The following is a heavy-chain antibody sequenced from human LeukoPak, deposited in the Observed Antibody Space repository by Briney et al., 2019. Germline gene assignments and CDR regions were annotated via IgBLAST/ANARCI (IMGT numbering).Heavy chain of an antibody. CDR2: IYYSGST. Sequence: KPSETLSLTCTVSGGSLSSYYWNWIRQPPGKGLEWIGNIYYSGSTNYNPSLKSRVTISVDTSKNQFSLKLSSVTAADTAVYYCARGADSSGYYSIFYFDYWGQGTLVTVSS. CDR1: GGSLSSYY. CDR3: ARGADSSGYYSIFYFDY. J-gene: IGHJ4*02. V-gene: IGHV4-59*01. D-gene: IGHD3-22*01.